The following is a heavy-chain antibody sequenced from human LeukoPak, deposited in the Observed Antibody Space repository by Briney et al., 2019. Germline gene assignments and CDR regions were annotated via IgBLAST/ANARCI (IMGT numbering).Heavy chain of an antibody. Sequence: GGSLRLSCAASGFTFSSYWMSWVRQAPGKGLEWVGNIKPDGSEKYYVDSLKGRFIISRDNAKNSLYLQMNSLRAEDAAVYYCAKYFYDGSGTHYFDYWGQGTPVTVSS. CDR1: GFTFSSYW. CDR3: AKYFYDGSGTHYFDY. J-gene: IGHJ4*02. D-gene: IGHD3-22*01. V-gene: IGHV3-7*01. CDR2: IKPDGSEK.